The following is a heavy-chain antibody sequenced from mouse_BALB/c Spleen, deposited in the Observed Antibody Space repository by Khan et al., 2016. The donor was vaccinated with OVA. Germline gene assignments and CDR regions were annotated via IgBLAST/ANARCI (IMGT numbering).Heavy chain of an antibody. J-gene: IGHJ3*01. Sequence: EVELVESGGDLVKPGGSLKLSCAASGFTFSTYGMSWVRQTPDKRLEWVATVSTGGSYTYYPDSVKGRFTISRDNAKNTLYLQMSGLKSEDTAMVNCTRLAYYYDSEGFAYWGQGTLVTVSA. CDR1: GFTFSTYG. D-gene: IGHD1-1*01. CDR3: TRLAYYYDSEGFAY. CDR2: VSTGGSYT. V-gene: IGHV5-6*01.